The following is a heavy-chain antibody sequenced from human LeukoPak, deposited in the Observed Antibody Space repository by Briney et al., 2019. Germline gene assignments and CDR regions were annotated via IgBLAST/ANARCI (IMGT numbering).Heavy chain of an antibody. V-gene: IGHV3-48*01. J-gene: IGHJ4*02. Sequence: GGSLRLSCAASGFTFSSYSMNWVRQAPGKGLEWVSYISSSSSTIYYADSVRGRFTISRDNAKNSLYLQMNSLRAEDTAVYYCAKDDGNYWDYWGQGTLVTVSS. CDR1: GFTFSSYS. CDR2: ISSSSSTI. CDR3: AKDDGNYWDY. D-gene: IGHD1-26*01.